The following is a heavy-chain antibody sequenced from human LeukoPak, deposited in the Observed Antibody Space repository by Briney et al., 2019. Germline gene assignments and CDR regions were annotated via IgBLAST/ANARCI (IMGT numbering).Heavy chain of an antibody. Sequence: SETLSLTCAVYGGSFSGYYWSWIRQPPGKGLEWIEEINHSGSTNYNPSLKSRVTISVDTSKNQFSLKLSSVTAADTAVYYCARILVVPAAIRRSGAFDIWGQGTMVTVSS. CDR1: GGSFSGYY. J-gene: IGHJ3*02. D-gene: IGHD2-2*02. V-gene: IGHV4-34*01. CDR2: INHSGST. CDR3: ARILVVPAAIRRSGAFDI.